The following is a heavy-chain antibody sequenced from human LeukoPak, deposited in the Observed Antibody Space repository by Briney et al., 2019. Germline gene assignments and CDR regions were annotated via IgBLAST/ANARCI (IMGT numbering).Heavy chain of an antibody. V-gene: IGHV4-34*01. J-gene: IGHJ5*02. CDR2: INHSGST. Sequence: SETLSLTCAVYGGSFSGYYWSWIRQPPGKGLEWIGEINHSGSTNYNPSLKSRVTISVDTSKNQFSLKLSSVTAADTAVYYCASGGGANWFDPWSQGTLVTVSS. D-gene: IGHD2-15*01. CDR3: ASGGGANWFDP. CDR1: GGSFSGYY.